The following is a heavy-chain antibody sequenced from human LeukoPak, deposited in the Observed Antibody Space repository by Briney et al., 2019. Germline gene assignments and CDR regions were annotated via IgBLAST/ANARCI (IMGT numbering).Heavy chain of an antibody. CDR1: GNSISSGDNY. CDR3: ARSEYYDSSGYYLIDAFDI. Sequence: SETLSLTCTVSGNSISSGDNYWSWIRQPAGKGLEWIGRIYTSGSTNYNPSLKSRVTISGDTSKNQFSLRLSSVTAADTAVYYCARSEYYDSSGYYLIDAFDIWGQGTMVTVSS. V-gene: IGHV4-61*02. D-gene: IGHD3-22*01. CDR2: IYTSGST. J-gene: IGHJ3*02.